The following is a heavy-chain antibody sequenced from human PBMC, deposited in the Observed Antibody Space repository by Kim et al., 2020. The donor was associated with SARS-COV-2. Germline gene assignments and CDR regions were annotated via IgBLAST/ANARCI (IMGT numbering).Heavy chain of an antibody. CDR2: ISSSGSTI. Sequence: GGSLRLSCAASGFTFSDYYMSWIRQAPGKGLEWVSYISSSGSTIYYADSVKGRFTISRDNAKNSLYLQMNSLRAEDTAVYYCARDGKEVVTMIVVVPPPDYWGQGTLVTVSS. V-gene: IGHV3-11*01. D-gene: IGHD3-22*01. CDR1: GFTFSDYY. CDR3: ARDGKEVVTMIVVVPPPDY. J-gene: IGHJ4*02.